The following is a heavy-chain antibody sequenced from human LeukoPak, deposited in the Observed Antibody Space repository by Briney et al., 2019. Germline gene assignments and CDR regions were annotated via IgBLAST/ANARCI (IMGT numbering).Heavy chain of an antibody. CDR1: GFTFSSYE. Sequence: GGSLRLSCAASGFTFSSYEMNWVRQAPGKGLEWVSYIYSSGSTIYYADSVKGRFTISRDNAKNTLYLQMNSLRAEDTAVYYCARVSSGSYFGYYYYYMDVWGKGTTVTVSS. D-gene: IGHD1-26*01. J-gene: IGHJ6*03. CDR3: ARVSSGSYFGYYYYYMDV. V-gene: IGHV3-48*03. CDR2: IYSSGSTI.